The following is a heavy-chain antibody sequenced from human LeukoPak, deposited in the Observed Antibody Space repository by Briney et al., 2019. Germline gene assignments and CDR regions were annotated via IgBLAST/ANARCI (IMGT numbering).Heavy chain of an antibody. D-gene: IGHD6-13*01. CDR2: IFYSGIT. CDR1: GGSISSGGYY. CDR3: ARSAIGTADFDY. J-gene: IGHJ4*02. V-gene: IGHV4-39*01. Sequence: SETLSLTCTVSGGSISSGGYYWSCIRQPPGKGPECIGNIFYSGITYYNPSLRSRVTIAIDTSKSQFSLKLTSVTAADTAVYYCARSAIGTADFDYWGQGTLVTVSS.